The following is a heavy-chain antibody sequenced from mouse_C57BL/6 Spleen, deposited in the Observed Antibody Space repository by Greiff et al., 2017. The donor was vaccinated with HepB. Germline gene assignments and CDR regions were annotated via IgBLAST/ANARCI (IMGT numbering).Heavy chain of an antibody. J-gene: IGHJ2*01. V-gene: IGHV5-12*01. D-gene: IGHD2-3*01. CDR3: ARQGLLQYYFDY. Sequence: DVKLVESGGGLVQPGGSLKLSCAASGFTFSDYYMYWVRQTPEKRLEWVAYISNGGGSTYYPDTVKGRFTISRDNAKNTLYLQMSRLKSEDTAMYYCARQGLLQYYFDYWGQGTTLTVSS. CDR1: GFTFSDYY. CDR2: ISNGGGST.